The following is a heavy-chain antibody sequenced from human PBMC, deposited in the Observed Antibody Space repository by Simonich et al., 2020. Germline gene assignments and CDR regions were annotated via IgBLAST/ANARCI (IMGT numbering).Heavy chain of an antibody. Sequence: QVQLVQSGAEVKKPGASVKVSCQASGYTFTSYGISWVRQAPGQGLEWMGWISAYKGKTNYAQKLQGRVTMTTDTSTSTAYMELRSLRSDDTAVYYCARASRGTWWYYYFDYWGQGTLVTVSS. J-gene: IGHJ4*02. D-gene: IGHD2-15*01. CDR3: ARASRGTWWYYYFDY. V-gene: IGHV1-18*01. CDR2: ISAYKGKT. CDR1: GYTFTSYG.